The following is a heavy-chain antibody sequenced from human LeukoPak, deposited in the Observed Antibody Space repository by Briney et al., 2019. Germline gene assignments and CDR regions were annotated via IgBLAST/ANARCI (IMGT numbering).Heavy chain of an antibody. D-gene: IGHD1-26*01. V-gene: IGHV4-39*01. CDR1: GGSISSSSYY. J-gene: IGHJ5*02. Sequence: SETLSLTCSVSGGSISSSSYYWGWIRQPPGKGLEWIGSIYYSGSTYYNPSLKSRVTISVDTSKNQSSLKLSSVTAADTAVYYCARQRSGSYYNYWFDPWGLGTLVTVSS. CDR3: ARQRSGSYYNYWFDP. CDR2: IYYSGST.